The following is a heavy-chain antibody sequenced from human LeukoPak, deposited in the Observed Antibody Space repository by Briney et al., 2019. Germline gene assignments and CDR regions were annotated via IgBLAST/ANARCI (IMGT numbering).Heavy chain of an antibody. CDR1: GRSFSGYY. J-gene: IGHJ4*01. CDR2: INHSGST. D-gene: IGHD6-13*01. Sequence: PSETLSLTCAVCGRSFSGYYWSWMRQPPGKGLEWIGEINHSGSTNYNPSLKSRVTISVDTSKNQFSLKLSSVTAADTAVYYCARERIAAAGTPYYFDNWGQEPWSPSPQ. V-gene: IGHV4-34*01. CDR3: ARERIAAAGTPYYFDN.